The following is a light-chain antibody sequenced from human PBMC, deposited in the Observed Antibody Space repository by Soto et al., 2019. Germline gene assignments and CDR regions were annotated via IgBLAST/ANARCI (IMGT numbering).Light chain of an antibody. J-gene: IGLJ2*01. CDR1: SSDVGGYNF. CDR3: NSYTSSSTLV. CDR2: NVY. Sequence: QSVLTQPASVSGSPGQSITISCTGTSSDVGGYNFVSWYQQHPGKAPKLMLYNVYDRPSGISHRFSGSRSGNTASLTISGLHAEDEAHYYCNSYTSSSTLVFGGGTKVTVL. V-gene: IGLV2-14*03.